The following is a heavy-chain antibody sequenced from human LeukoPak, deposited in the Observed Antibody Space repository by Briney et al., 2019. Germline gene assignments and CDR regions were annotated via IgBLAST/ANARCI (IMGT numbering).Heavy chain of an antibody. Sequence: PGGSLRLSCAASGFTFSSYSMNWVRQAPGKGLEWVSSISSSSSYIYYADSVKGRFTISRDNAKNSLYLQMNSLRAEDTAVYYCARDPIVGASSSDYWGQGTLVTVSS. J-gene: IGHJ4*02. V-gene: IGHV3-21*01. D-gene: IGHD1-26*01. CDR3: ARDPIVGASSSDY. CDR2: ISSSSSYI. CDR1: GFTFSSYS.